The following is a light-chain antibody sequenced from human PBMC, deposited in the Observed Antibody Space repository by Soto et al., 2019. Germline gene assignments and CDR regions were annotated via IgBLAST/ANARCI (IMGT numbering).Light chain of an antibody. CDR1: QSVSSN. CDR2: GAS. J-gene: IGKJ1*01. CDR3: QQYDYWPT. Sequence: ETLMTQSPATLTVSPGERATLSCRASQSVSSNLAWYQQKPGQAPRLLIYGASTRATGIPARFSGSGSGTDFTLTMSSLQSEDYAVDYCQQYDYWPTFGQGTKVDIK. V-gene: IGKV3-15*01.